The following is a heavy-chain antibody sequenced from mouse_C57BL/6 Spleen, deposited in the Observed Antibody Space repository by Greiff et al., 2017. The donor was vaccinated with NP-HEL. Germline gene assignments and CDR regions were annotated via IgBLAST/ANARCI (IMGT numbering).Heavy chain of an antibody. Sequence: VKLQESGPGLVAPSQSLSITCTVSGFSLTSYAISWVRQPPGKGLEWLGVICTGGGTNYNSALKSRLSISKDNNKSQVFIKMKTQQTDDTARYYCARKLNYYGRDRYYDVWGTGTTVTVSS. CDR2: ICTGGGT. CDR3: ARKLNYYGRDRYYDV. V-gene: IGHV2-9-1*01. CDR1: GFSLTSYA. D-gene: IGHD1-1*01. J-gene: IGHJ1*03.